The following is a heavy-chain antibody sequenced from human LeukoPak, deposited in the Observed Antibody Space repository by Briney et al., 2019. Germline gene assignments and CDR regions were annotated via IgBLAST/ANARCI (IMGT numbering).Heavy chain of an antibody. CDR3: ARECSSTSSPQYYYYYMDV. CDR1: GYTFTSYG. J-gene: IGHJ6*03. CDR2: ISAYNGNT. V-gene: IGHV1-18*01. Sequence: ASVKVSCKPSGYTFTSYGISWMRQAPGQGLEWMGWISAYNGNTNYAQKLQGRVTMTTDTSTSTAYMELRSLRSDDTAVYYCARECSSTSSPQYYYYYMDVWGKGTTVTVSS. D-gene: IGHD2-2*01.